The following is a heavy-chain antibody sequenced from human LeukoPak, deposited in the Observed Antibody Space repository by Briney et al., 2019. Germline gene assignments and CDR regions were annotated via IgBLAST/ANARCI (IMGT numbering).Heavy chain of an antibody. J-gene: IGHJ4*01. CDR1: GSSINNNF. Sequence: SETLSLTCTVSGSSINNNFWTWIRQLPGKGLEWIGYIYSSGSANYNPSLKSRVIISGDTSKNQISLRLTSVTAADTAMYFCARHRDYYDTWGHGTLVTVSS. V-gene: IGHV4-59*08. CDR2: IYSSGSA. D-gene: IGHD3-22*01. CDR3: ARHRDYYDT.